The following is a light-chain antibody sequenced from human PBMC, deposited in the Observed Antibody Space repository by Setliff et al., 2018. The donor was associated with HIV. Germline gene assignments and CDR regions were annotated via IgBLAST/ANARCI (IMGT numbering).Light chain of an antibody. V-gene: IGLV2-14*03. J-gene: IGLJ2*01. Sequence: GSPGQSITISCTGTSSDVGGYNYVSWYQQHPGKAPKLMIYDVSNRPSGVSNRFSGSKSGNTASLTISGLQAEDEADYYCSSYTSSSTLVFGGGTKVTVL. CDR2: DVS. CDR3: SSYTSSSTLV. CDR1: SSDVGGYNY.